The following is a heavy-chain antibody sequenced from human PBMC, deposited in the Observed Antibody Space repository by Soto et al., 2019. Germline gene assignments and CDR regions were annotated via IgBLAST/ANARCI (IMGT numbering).Heavy chain of an antibody. CDR2: IYWDDDK. CDR3: AHRDGFGEVAS. Sequence: QITLKESGPTLVKPTQTLTLTCTFSGFSLTTSGVGVGWIRQPPGKALEWLALIYWDDDKRYSPSLKSRLTITKDTSRNQVVLTMTNMEPVDTATYFCAHRDGFGEVASWGQGTLVTVSS. V-gene: IGHV2-5*02. CDR1: GFSLTTSGVG. J-gene: IGHJ5*01. D-gene: IGHD3-10*01.